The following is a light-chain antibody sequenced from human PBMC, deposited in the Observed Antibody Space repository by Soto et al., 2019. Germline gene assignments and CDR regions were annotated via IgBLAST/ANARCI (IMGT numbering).Light chain of an antibody. J-gene: IGKJ1*01. V-gene: IGKV3-11*01. CDR1: QSVSSR. CDR3: QQRSRWPWT. CDR2: DAV. Sequence: EIVMTQSPATLSVSPGERATLSCRASQSVSSRLAWYQQKRGQAPRLLIYDAVNRATGIPARFSGSGSGTDFTLTISSLEPEDFAVYYCQQRSRWPWTFGQGTKVDIK.